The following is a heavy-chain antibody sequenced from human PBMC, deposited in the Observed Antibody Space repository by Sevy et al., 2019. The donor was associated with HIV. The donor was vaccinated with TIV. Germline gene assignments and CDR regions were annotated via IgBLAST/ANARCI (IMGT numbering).Heavy chain of an antibody. Sequence: GGSLRLSCAASGFTFSDYYMTWIRQSPGKGLQWISYISSGSSYTNYADSVKGRFTISRDNAKNSLYLEIHTLRPEDMAVYYCARSRSNYADYYFDYWGQGTVVTVSS. D-gene: IGHD4-17*01. CDR2: ISSGSSYT. J-gene: IGHJ4*02. CDR3: ARSRSNYADYYFDY. CDR1: GFTFSDYY. V-gene: IGHV3-11*06.